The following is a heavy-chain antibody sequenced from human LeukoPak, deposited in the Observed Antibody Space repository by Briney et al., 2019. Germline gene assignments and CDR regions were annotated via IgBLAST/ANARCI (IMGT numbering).Heavy chain of an antibody. Sequence: ASVKVSCKASGGTFSSYAISWVRQAPGQGLEWMGRIIPIFGTANYAQKFQGRVTTTTDESTSTAYMELSSLRSEDTAVYYCAREDGYNPAFDYWGQGTLVTVSS. CDR3: AREDGYNPAFDY. CDR1: GGTFSSYA. CDR2: IIPIFGTA. J-gene: IGHJ4*02. D-gene: IGHD5-24*01. V-gene: IGHV1-69*05.